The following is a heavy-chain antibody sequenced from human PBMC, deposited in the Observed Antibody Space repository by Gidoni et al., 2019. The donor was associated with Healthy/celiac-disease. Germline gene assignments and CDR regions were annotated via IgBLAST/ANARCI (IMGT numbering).Heavy chain of an antibody. CDR2: IYTSGST. CDR3: AAHRDTVATIGAFYYYGMDV. J-gene: IGHJ6*02. V-gene: IGHV4-61*02. D-gene: IGHD5-12*01. CDR1: GCSISSGSYY. Sequence: QVQLQESGPGLVKPSQTLSLTCTVSGCSISSGSYYWRWIRQPAGKGLEWIGRIYTSGSTNYNPSLKSRVTISVDTAKNQFSLKLSSVTAADTAVYYCAAHRDTVATIGAFYYYGMDVWGQGTTVTVSS.